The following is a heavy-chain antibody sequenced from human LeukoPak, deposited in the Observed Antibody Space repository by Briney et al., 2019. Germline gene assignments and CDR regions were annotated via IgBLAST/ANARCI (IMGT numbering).Heavy chain of an antibody. CDR2: IKQDGSEK. J-gene: IGHJ4*02. CDR1: GFTFSSYW. Sequence: HPGGSLRLSCAASGFTFSSYWMSWVRQAPGKGLEWVANIKQDGSEKYYVDSVKGRFTISRDNAKNSLYLQMSSLRAEDTAVYYCARGNGLFYYDGRVYYYSYGGPGPLVTVSS. D-gene: IGHD3-22*01. V-gene: IGHV3-7*01. CDR3: ARGNGLFYYDGRVYYYSY.